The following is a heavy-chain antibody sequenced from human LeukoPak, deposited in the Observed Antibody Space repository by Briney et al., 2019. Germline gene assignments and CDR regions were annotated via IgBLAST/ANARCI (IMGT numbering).Heavy chain of an antibody. Sequence: GGSLRLSCAASGFTFSDYSTNWVRQAPGKGLEWVSYISSSTTYIFYADSVKGRFTISRDNAENTLYLQMNSLRAERTAVYYCARSYCSAVGCSVGWYFDLWGPGALVTVSS. CDR3: ARSYCSAVGCSVGWYFDL. CDR2: ISSSTTYI. V-gene: IGHV3-21*01. D-gene: IGHD2-15*01. J-gene: IGHJ2*01. CDR1: GFTFSDYS.